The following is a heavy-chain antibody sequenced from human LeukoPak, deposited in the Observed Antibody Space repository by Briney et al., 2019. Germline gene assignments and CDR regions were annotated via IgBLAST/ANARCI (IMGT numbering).Heavy chain of an antibody. V-gene: IGHV4-59*12. CDR1: GDSISTYY. CDR2: IHYSGTT. CDR3: ARERAGVATNYYYYYYMDV. Sequence: SETLSLTCTVSGDSISTYYWSWIRQPPGKGLEYIGYIHYSGTTNYNPSLKSRVTISVDTSKNQFSLKLSSVTAADTAVYYCARERAGVATNYYYYYYMDVWGKGTTVTVSS. D-gene: IGHD5-12*01. J-gene: IGHJ6*03.